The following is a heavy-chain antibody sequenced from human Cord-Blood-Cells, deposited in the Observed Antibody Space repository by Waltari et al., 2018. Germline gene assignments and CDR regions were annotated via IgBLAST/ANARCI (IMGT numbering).Heavy chain of an antibody. D-gene: IGHD6-13*01. J-gene: IGHJ4*02. V-gene: IGHV3-13*01. CDR3: ARVRYSSSWYFDY. CDR1: GFTFSSYD. CDR2: IGTAGDT. Sequence: QVGSLRLSCAASGFTFSSYDMHWFRQATGKGLEWVSAIGTAGDTYYPGSVKGRFTISRENAKNSLYLQMNSLRAGDTAVYYCARVRYSSSWYFDYWGQGTLVTVSS.